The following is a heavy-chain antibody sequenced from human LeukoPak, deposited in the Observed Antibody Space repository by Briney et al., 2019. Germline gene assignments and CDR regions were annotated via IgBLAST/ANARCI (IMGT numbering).Heavy chain of an antibody. CDR2: ISYDGSNK. V-gene: IGHV3-30*04. CDR1: GFTFSSYA. Sequence: RGSLRLSCAASGFTFSSYAMHWVRQAPGKGLEWVAVISYDGSNKYYADAVKGLFTISRDTSNNTLYLQMNSLRAEDTAVYYCARVQGRYSYGSGFDYWGQGTLVTVSS. CDR3: ARVQGRYSYGSGFDY. J-gene: IGHJ4*02. D-gene: IGHD5-18*01.